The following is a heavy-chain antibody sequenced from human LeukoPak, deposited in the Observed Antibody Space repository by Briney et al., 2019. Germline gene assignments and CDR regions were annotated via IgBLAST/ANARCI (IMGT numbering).Heavy chain of an antibody. CDR2: IYSGGST. CDR1: GFTVSSNY. D-gene: IGHD2-2*02. V-gene: IGHV3-53*01. CDR3: AKGSSRPDCSSTSCYTGDYYYYYYMDV. Sequence: GGSQRLSCAASGFTVSSNYMSWVRQAPGKGLEWVSVIYSGGSTYYADSVKGRFTISRDNSKNTLYLQMNSLRAEDTAVYYCAKGSSRPDCSSTSCYTGDYYYYYYMDVWGKGTTVTVSS. J-gene: IGHJ6*03.